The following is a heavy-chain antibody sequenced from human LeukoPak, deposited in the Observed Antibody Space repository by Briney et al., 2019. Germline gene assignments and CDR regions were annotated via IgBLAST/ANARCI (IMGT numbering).Heavy chain of an antibody. CDR3: AKDRNGYFDY. CDR2: ISYDGSNK. Sequence: GGSLRPSCAASGFTFSSYGMHWVRQAPGKGLEWVAVISYDGSNKYYADSVKGRFTISRDNSKNTLYLQMNSLRAEDTAVYYCAKDRNGYFDYWGQGTLVTVSS. D-gene: IGHD2-8*01. CDR1: GFTFSSYG. V-gene: IGHV3-30*18. J-gene: IGHJ4*02.